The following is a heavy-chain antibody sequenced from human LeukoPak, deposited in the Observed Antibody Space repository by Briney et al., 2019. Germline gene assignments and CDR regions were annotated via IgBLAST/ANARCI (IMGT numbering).Heavy chain of an antibody. Sequence: SETLSLTCTVSGGSISSGSYYWSWIRQPAGKGLEWIGRIYTSGSTNYNPSLKSRVTISVDTSKNQFSLKLSSVTAADTAVYYCARGRGYYDILTGYYYYYYMDVWGKGTTVTISS. CDR3: ARGRGYYDILTGYYYYYYMDV. CDR1: GGSISSGSYY. D-gene: IGHD3-9*01. J-gene: IGHJ6*03. V-gene: IGHV4-61*02. CDR2: IYTSGST.